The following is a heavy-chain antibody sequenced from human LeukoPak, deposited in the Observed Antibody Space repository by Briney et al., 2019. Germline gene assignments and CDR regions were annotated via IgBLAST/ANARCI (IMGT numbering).Heavy chain of an antibody. CDR2: INHSGST. V-gene: IGHV4-34*01. Sequence: SPSETLSLTCAVYGRSFSGYYWSWIRQPPGKGLEWIGEINHSGSTYYNPSLKSRVTISVDTSKNQFSLKLSSVTAADTAVYYCASQSQDVSPHPFLEWLLQTGYFDYWGQGTLVTVSS. CDR3: ASQSQDVSPHPFLEWLLQTGYFDY. D-gene: IGHD3-3*02. J-gene: IGHJ4*02. CDR1: GRSFSGYY.